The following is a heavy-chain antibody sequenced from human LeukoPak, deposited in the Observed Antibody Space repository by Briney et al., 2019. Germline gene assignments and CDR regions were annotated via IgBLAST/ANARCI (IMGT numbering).Heavy chain of an antibody. CDR3: ARGPPEAYCGGDCYWYFDY. D-gene: IGHD2-21*02. V-gene: IGHV3-48*02. CDR2: ISSSSSII. Sequence: GGSLRLSCAASGFTFSTYSMNWVRQAPGKGLEWVSFISSSSSIIYYADSVKGRFTIFRDNAKNSLSLQMNSLRDEDTAVYYCARGPPEAYCGGDCYWYFDYWGQGTLVTVSS. CDR1: GFTFSTYS. J-gene: IGHJ4*02.